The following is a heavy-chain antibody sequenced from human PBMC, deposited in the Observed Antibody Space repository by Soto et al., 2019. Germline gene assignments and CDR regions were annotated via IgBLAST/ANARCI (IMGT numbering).Heavy chain of an antibody. V-gene: IGHV3-7*03. Sequence: VQLVESGGGVVQPGRSLRLSCAASGFTFSSYGMHWVRQAPGKGLEWVANIKEDGSEKYYLDSVKGRFTIYRDNAKNSLYLQMNSLRAEDTAVYYCARDKVVGPTTLDYWGQGTLVTVSS. CDR1: GFTFSSYG. D-gene: IGHD1-26*01. CDR2: IKEDGSEK. J-gene: IGHJ4*02. CDR3: ARDKVVGPTTLDY.